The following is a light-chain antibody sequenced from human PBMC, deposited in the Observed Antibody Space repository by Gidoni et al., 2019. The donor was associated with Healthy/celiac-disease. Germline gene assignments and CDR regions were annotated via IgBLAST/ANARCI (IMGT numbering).Light chain of an antibody. Sequence: DIQMTPPPSSLSASVGDRVTITCRARQSISSYLNWYQQKPGKAPKLLIYAASSLQSGVPSRFSGSGSGTDFTLTISSLQPEDFATYYCQQSYSTPLTFGGXTKVEIK. V-gene: IGKV1-39*01. J-gene: IGKJ4*01. CDR1: QSISSY. CDR3: QQSYSTPLT. CDR2: AAS.